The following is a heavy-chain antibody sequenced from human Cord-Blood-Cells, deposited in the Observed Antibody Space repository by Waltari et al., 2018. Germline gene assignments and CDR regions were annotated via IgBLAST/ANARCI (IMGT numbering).Heavy chain of an antibody. Sequence: QVQLVQSGAEVKKPGSSVKVSCKASGGTFSSYAISWVRQAPGQGLEWMGGIIPIFGTANYAQKFQGRVTITADEATSTAYMELSSLRSEDTAVYYCARTALYCGGDCYDAFDIWGQGTMVTVS. D-gene: IGHD2-21*01. J-gene: IGHJ3*02. V-gene: IGHV1-69*01. CDR2: IIPIFGTA. CDR1: GGTFSSYA. CDR3: ARTALYCGGDCYDAFDI.